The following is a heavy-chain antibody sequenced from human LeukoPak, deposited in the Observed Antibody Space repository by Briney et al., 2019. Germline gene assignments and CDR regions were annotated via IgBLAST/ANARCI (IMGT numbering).Heavy chain of an antibody. D-gene: IGHD3-10*01. CDR2: IRYDGSNK. J-gene: IGHJ4*02. CDR3: AKDLYGSGSYQIRLFDY. CDR1: GFIFSSYG. V-gene: IGHV3-30*02. Sequence: GGSLRLSCAASGFIFSSYGMHWVRQAPGKGLEWVAFIRYDGSNKFYADSVKGRFTISRDNSKNTLYLQMNSLRDEDTAVYYCAKDLYGSGSYQIRLFDYWGQGALVTVSS.